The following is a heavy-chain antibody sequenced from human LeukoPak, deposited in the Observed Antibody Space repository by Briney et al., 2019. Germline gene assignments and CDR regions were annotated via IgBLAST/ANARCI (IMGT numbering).Heavy chain of an antibody. V-gene: IGHV1-2*02. D-gene: IGHD6-13*01. CDR2: INPNSGGT. J-gene: IGHJ4*02. Sequence: ASVTVSFKASGYTFTGYYMHWVRQAPGKGLEWLGWINPNSGGTNYAQKFQGRVTMTRDRAISTAYMELSRLRSDDTAVYYCARDQHSSSWYIDYWGQGTLVTVSS. CDR1: GYTFTGYY. CDR3: ARDQHSSSWYIDY.